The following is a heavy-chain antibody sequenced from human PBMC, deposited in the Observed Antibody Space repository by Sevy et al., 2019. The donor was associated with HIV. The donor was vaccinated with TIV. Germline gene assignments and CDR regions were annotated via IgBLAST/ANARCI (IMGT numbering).Heavy chain of an antibody. Sequence: GGSLRLSCAASGFTFSSYSMNWVRQAPGKGLEWVSSISSSSSYMYYADSLKGRFTISRDNAKNSLYLQMNSLRAEDTAVYCCAREHSSGIYYFDYWGQGTLVTVSS. J-gene: IGHJ4*02. CDR3: AREHSSGIYYFDY. CDR2: ISSSSSYM. V-gene: IGHV3-21*01. D-gene: IGHD6-19*01. CDR1: GFTFSSYS.